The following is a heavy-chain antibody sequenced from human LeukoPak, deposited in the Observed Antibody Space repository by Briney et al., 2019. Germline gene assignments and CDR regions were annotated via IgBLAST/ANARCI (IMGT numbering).Heavy chain of an antibody. V-gene: IGHV3-53*01. J-gene: IGHJ3*02. Sequence: GGSLLLSCAASGFTVSSNYMSWVRQAPGKGLEWVSVIYSGGSTYYADSVKGRFTISRDNSKNTLYLQMNSLRAEDTAVYYCARSPRGYGSGSYYNRRDAFDIWGQGTMVTVSS. CDR3: ARSPRGYGSGSYYNRRDAFDI. D-gene: IGHD3-10*01. CDR1: GFTVSSNY. CDR2: IYSGGST.